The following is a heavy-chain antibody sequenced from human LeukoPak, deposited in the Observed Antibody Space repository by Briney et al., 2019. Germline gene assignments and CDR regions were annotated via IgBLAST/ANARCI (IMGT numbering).Heavy chain of an antibody. V-gene: IGHV1-18*01. Sequence: GASVKVSCKASGYTFTSYGISWVRQAPGQGLEWMGWISAYNGNTKYSQKFQGRVTITRDTSASTAYMELSSLRSEDTAVYYCARDLYSGYDSDYWGQGTLVTVSS. J-gene: IGHJ4*02. CDR1: GYTFTSYG. CDR2: ISAYNGNT. D-gene: IGHD5-12*01. CDR3: ARDLYSGYDSDY.